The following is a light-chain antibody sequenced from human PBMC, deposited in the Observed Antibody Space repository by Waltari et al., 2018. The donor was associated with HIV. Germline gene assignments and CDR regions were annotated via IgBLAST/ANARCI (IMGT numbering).Light chain of an antibody. J-gene: IGLJ3*02. CDR1: SRDIGAYNH. V-gene: IGLV2-14*03. Sequence: QSALTQPASVSGSRGQSIPMSCTGTSRDIGAYNHVSWFQQRPGKAPKLIIYDVTDRPSGVSKRFSGSKSGITASLTISGLQADDEGDYYCSSYTASNTLWVFGGGTKLTVL. CDR2: DVT. CDR3: SSYTASNTLWV.